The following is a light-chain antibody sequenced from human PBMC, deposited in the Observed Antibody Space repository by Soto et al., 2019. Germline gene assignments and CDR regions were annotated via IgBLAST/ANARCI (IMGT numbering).Light chain of an antibody. Sequence: QSALTQPASVSGSPGQSITISCTGTTRDVGGSDYVSWYRQYTGETPKLVIYEVRHRPSGISGRFSGSKSGNTASLTVSGLQAEDEADYYCSSYAGSSNVFGTGTKVTVL. CDR3: SSYAGSSNV. V-gene: IGLV2-14*01. CDR2: EVR. J-gene: IGLJ1*01. CDR1: TRDVGGSDY.